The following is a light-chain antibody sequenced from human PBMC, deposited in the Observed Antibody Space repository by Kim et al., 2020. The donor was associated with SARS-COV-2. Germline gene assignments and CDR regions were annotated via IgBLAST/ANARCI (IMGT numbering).Light chain of an antibody. CDR3: QQYGRSSIS. CDR1: QSVSSY. V-gene: IGKV3-20*01. CDR2: GAS. J-gene: IGKJ5*01. Sequence: EIVLTQSPGTLYLSPGERATLSCRASQSVSSYLAWYQQKPGQAPRLLIYGASNRATGISDRFSGSGSGTDSTLIISRLEPEDFAVYYCQQYGRSSISFGQGTRLEIK.